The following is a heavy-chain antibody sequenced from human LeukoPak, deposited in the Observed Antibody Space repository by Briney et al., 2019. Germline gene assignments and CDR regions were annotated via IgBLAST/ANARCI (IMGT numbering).Heavy chain of an antibody. D-gene: IGHD5-12*01. CDR3: AKDSVGGYDNDY. CDR1: GLTFSSYG. J-gene: IGHJ4*02. CDR2: ISYDGSNK. Sequence: PGRSLRLSCAASGLTFSSYGMHCVRQAPGKGLEWVAVISYDGSNKYYADSVKGRFTISRDNSKNTLYLQMNSLRAEDTAVYYCAKDSVGGYDNDYWGQGTLVTVSS. V-gene: IGHV3-30*18.